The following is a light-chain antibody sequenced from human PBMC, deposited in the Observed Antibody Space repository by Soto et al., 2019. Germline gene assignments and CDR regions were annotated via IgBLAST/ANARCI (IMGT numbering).Light chain of an antibody. CDR2: GVS. Sequence: AIQMTQSPSSLSASVGDRVTITCRASQGIRNDLGWYQQKPGKAPKLLIYGVSSLQSGVPSGFSGGGSGTDFTLTISSLQPEDFATYYCLQDDTYPLTFGGGTKVDIK. CDR3: LQDDTYPLT. V-gene: IGKV1-6*01. CDR1: QGIRND. J-gene: IGKJ4*01.